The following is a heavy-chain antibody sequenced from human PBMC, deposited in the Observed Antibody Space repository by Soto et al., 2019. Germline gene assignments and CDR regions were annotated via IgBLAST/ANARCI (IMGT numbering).Heavy chain of an antibody. D-gene: IGHD5-18*01. CDR2: IYYSGST. J-gene: IGHJ4*02. V-gene: IGHV4-31*03. Sequence: ASETLSLTCTVSGGSISSGGYYWSWIRQHPGKGLEWIGYIYYSGSTYYNPSLKSRVTISVDTSKNQFSLKLSSVTAADTAVYYCARDRDTAMALGYWGQGTLVTVSS. CDR3: ARDRDTAMALGY. CDR1: GGSISSGGYY.